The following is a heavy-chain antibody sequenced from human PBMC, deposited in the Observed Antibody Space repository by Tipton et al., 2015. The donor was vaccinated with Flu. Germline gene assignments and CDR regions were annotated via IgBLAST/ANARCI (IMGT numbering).Heavy chain of an antibody. CDR3: TRGPLPDSNWYNGMDV. V-gene: IGHV3-13*01. D-gene: IGHD6-13*01. CDR2: IGSAGDT. Sequence: GSLRLSCAASGFTFSSYDIHWVHQSIGKGLEWVSGIGSAGDTYYLDSVKGRFTISRDNAKNSLYLQMNSLRVGDTAVYYCTRGPLPDSNWYNGMDVWGQGTTVTVSS. CDR1: GFTFSSYD. J-gene: IGHJ6*02.